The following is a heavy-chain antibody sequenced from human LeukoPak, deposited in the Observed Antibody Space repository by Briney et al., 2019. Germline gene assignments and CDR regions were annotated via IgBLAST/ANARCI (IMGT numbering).Heavy chain of an antibody. Sequence: GGSLRLSCAASGFTFSSYEMNWVRQAPGKGLEWVAVIWYDGSNKYYADSVKGRFTISRDNSKNTLYLQMNSLRTEDTAVYYCARDQAYFDYWGQGTLVTVSS. CDR1: GFTFSSYE. V-gene: IGHV3-33*08. CDR3: ARDQAYFDY. J-gene: IGHJ4*02. CDR2: IWYDGSNK.